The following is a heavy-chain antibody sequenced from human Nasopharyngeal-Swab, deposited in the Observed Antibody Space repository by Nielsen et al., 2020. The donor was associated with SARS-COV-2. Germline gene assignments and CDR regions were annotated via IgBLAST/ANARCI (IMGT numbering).Heavy chain of an antibody. Sequence: WIRQPPGKGLEWIGNIHHSGSTNYNPSLKSRVTISVDTSENQFSLKLTSVTAADTAMYYCARGYHDKSVYYYDWYFDLWGRGTLVTVSS. CDR2: IHHSGST. D-gene: IGHD3-22*01. J-gene: IGHJ2*01. CDR3: ARGYHDKSVYYYDWYFDL. V-gene: IGHV4-59*01.